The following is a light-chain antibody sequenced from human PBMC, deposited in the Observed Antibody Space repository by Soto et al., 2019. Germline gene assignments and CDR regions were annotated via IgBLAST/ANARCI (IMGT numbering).Light chain of an antibody. J-gene: IGLJ2*01. CDR1: NIGSKS. CDR3: QVWDSRSDHVV. CDR2: YDS. V-gene: IGLV3-21*04. Sequence: SYELTQPPSVSVAPGKTARITCGGNNIGSKSVHWYQQKPGQAPVLVIYYDSDRPSGIPERFSGSNSGNTATLTISRVEAGDEADYYCQVWDSRSDHVVFGGGTKATVL.